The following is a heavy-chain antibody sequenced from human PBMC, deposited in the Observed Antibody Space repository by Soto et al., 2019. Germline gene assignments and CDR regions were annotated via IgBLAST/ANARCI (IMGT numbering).Heavy chain of an antibody. J-gene: IGHJ5*02. CDR1: GYTFSSYG. D-gene: IGHD3-10*01. CDR2: ISVYNGNR. V-gene: IGHV1-18*01. CDR3: ARSHMVRGVIREDNWFDP. Sequence: GASVKVSCKASGYTFSSYGITWVRQAPGQGLEWMGWISVYNGNRNYAQKVQGRVTMTTDTSTSTAYMELRSLRSDDTAIYFCARSHMVRGVIREDNWFDPWGQGTLVTVSS.